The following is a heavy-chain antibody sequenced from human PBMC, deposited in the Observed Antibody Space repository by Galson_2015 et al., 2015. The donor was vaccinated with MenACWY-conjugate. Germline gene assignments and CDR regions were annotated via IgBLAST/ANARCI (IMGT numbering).Heavy chain of an antibody. V-gene: IGHV6-1*01. CDR3: AREESGTYSLAY. J-gene: IGHJ4*02. CDR2: TYYRSQWNN. CDR1: GDSVSSNTAA. D-gene: IGHD1-26*01. Sequence: CAISGDSVSSNTAAWNWIRQSPSRGLEWLGRTYYRSQWNNDYTISVRGRITINPDTSKNQVSLHLNSVTPEDTAVYYCAREESGTYSLAYWGQGTLVTVSS.